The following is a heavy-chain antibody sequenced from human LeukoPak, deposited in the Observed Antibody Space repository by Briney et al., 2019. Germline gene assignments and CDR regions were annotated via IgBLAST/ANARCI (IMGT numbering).Heavy chain of an antibody. CDR2: ISAFNGDT. J-gene: IGHJ4*02. V-gene: IGHV1-18*01. CDR1: GDSFTSYG. Sequence: ASVRVSCKASGDSFTSYGVFWVRQAPGQGLEWMGWISAFNGDTKNAQKFQDRITMTTETPTNTAYMELRSLKSDDTAVYYCASRGYFGYDYGNYFANWGQGMLVTVSS. CDR3: ASRGYFGYDYGNYFAN. D-gene: IGHD5-12*01.